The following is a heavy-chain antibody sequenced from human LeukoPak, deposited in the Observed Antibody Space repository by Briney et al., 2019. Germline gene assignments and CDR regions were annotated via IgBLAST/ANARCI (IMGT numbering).Heavy chain of an antibody. D-gene: IGHD4-17*01. Sequence: SVKVSCKASGGSFSTYAITWVRQAPGQGLEWMGGIIPIFGTANYAQKFQGRVTITADKSTSTAYMELSSLRSEDTAVYYCARNKANDYGDDPYFDYWGQGTLVTVSS. CDR3: ARNKANDYGDDPYFDY. V-gene: IGHV1-69*06. CDR1: GGSFSTYA. CDR2: IIPIFGTA. J-gene: IGHJ4*02.